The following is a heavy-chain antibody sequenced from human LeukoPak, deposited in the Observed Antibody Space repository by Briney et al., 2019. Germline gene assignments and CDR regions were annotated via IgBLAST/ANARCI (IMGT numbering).Heavy chain of an antibody. D-gene: IGHD3-10*01. V-gene: IGHV1-69*04. CDR1: GGTFSSYA. CDR3: ARDEMYYYGSGSYYEGGGPFDY. J-gene: IGHJ4*02. CDR2: IIPILGIA. Sequence: SVKVSCKASGGTFSSYAISWVRQAPGQGLEWMGRIIPILGIANYAQKFQGRVTISADKSTSTAYMELSSLRSEDTAVYYCARDEMYYYGSGSYYEGGGPFDYWGQGTLVTVSS.